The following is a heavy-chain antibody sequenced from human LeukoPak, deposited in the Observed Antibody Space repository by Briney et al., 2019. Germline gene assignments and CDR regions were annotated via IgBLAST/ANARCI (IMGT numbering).Heavy chain of an antibody. CDR3: ARGRRDRITMIVVVTIYYYGIDV. D-gene: IGHD3-22*01. Sequence: ASVKVSCKASGYTFTSYDINWVRQATGQGLEWMGWMNPNSGNTGYAQKFQGRVTMTRNTSISTAYMELSSLRSEDTAVYYCARGRRDRITMIVVVTIYYYGIDVWGQGTTVTVSS. CDR1: GYTFTSYD. CDR2: MNPNSGNT. J-gene: IGHJ6*02. V-gene: IGHV1-8*01.